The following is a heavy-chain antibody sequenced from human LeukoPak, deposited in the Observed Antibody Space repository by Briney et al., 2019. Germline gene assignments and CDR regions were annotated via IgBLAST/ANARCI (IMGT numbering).Heavy chain of an antibody. J-gene: IGHJ4*02. Sequence: SETLSLTCTVSGGSISTYYWSWVRQPPGKGPEWIGYIYYSGSTNYNPSLKSRVTISVDTSKNQFSLKLSSVTAADTAVYYCARVTYYYDSSGYYYYFDYWGQGTLVTVSS. CDR2: IYYSGST. CDR1: GGSISTYY. D-gene: IGHD3-22*01. V-gene: IGHV4-59*01. CDR3: ARVTYYYDSSGYYYYFDY.